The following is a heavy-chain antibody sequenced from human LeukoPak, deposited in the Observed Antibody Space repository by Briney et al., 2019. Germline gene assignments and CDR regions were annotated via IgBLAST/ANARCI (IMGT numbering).Heavy chain of an antibody. CDR3: ARGVKDSSGSTGEFDY. Sequence: ASVKVSCKASGYTFTSYGISWVRQAPGQGLEWMGWTSAYNGNTNYAQKLQGRVTMTTDTSTSTAYMELRSLRSDDTAVYYCARGVKDSSGSTGEFDYWGQGTLVTVSS. J-gene: IGHJ4*02. D-gene: IGHD3-22*01. CDR2: TSAYNGNT. CDR1: GYTFTSYG. V-gene: IGHV1-18*01.